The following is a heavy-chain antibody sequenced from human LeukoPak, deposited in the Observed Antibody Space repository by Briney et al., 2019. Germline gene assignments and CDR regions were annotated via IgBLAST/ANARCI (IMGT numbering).Heavy chain of an antibody. D-gene: IGHD3-3*01. J-gene: IGHJ4*02. CDR3: ARVGGVERDY. CDR2: INHSGST. V-gene: IGHV4-38-2*01. Sequence: KPSETLSLTCAVSGYSISSGYYWGWIRQPPGKGLEWIGEINHSGSTNYNPSLKSRVTISVDTSKNQFSLKLSSVTAADTAVYYCARVGGVERDYWGQGTLVTVSS. CDR1: GYSISSGYY.